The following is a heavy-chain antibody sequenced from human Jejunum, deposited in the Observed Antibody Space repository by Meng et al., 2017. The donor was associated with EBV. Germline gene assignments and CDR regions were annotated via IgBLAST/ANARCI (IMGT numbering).Heavy chain of an antibody. V-gene: IGHV4-39*07. CDR1: GGSIRSSSYD. CDR3: ARTYYYDSSGYAPFDY. CDR2: IYYSGST. Sequence: LQSGQGLVKPSESLSLTCIVSGGSIRSSSYDWGWIRQPPGKGLEWIGSIYYSGSTYYNPSLKSRVTISVDTSKNQFSLKLSSVTAADTAVYYCARTYYYDSSGYAPFDYWGQGTLVTVSS. J-gene: IGHJ4*02. D-gene: IGHD3-22*01.